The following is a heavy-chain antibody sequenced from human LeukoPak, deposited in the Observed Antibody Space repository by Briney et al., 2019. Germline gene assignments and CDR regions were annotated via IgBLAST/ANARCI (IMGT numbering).Heavy chain of an antibody. CDR3: AKDANCGGDCQVFDYYMDV. V-gene: IGHV3-43D*04. Sequence: GGSLRLSCAASGFTFDDYAMHWVRQAPGKGLEWVSLISWDGGSTYYADSVKGRFTISRDNSKNSLYLQMNSLRAEDTALYYCAKDANCGGDCQVFDYYMDVWGKGTTVTVSS. CDR2: ISWDGGST. J-gene: IGHJ6*03. D-gene: IGHD2-21*01. CDR1: GFTFDDYA.